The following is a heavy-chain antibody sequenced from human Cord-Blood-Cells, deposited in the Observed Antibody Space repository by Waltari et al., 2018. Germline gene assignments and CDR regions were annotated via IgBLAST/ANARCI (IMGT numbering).Heavy chain of an antibody. D-gene: IGHD6-19*01. V-gene: IGHV3-48*02. CDR3: ARVDVAGTGWFDP. CDR1: GFTFSSYG. J-gene: IGHJ5*02. Sequence: EVQLVESGGGLVQPGGSLRLSCAASGFTFSSYGMNWVRQAPGKGLEWVSYISSSSSTIYYADSVKGRFTISRDNAKNSLYLQMNSLRDEDTAVYYCARVDVAGTGWFDPWGQGTLVTVSS. CDR2: ISSSSSTI.